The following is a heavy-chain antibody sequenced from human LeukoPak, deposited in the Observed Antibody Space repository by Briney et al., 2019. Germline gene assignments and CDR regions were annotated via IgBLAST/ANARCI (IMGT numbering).Heavy chain of an antibody. CDR2: ISSSGSTI. CDR1: GFTFSSYE. Sequence: GGSLRLSCAASGFTFSSYEMNWVRQAPGKGLEWVSYISSSGSTIYYADSVKGRFTISRDNAKNSLYQQMSSLRAEDTAGDHCARGRKGELIYWGQGTPVAVSS. V-gene: IGHV3-48*03. CDR3: ARGRKGELIY. J-gene: IGHJ4*02. D-gene: IGHD3-16*01.